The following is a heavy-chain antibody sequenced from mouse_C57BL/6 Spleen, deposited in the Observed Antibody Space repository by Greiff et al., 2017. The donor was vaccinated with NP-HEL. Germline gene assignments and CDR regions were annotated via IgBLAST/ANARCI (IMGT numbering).Heavy chain of an antibody. Sequence: QVQLQQSGPELVKPGASVKIFCKASGYAFSSSWMNWVKQRPGKGLEWIGRIYPGDGDTNYNGKFKGKATLTADKSSSTAYMQLSSLTSEDSAVYFCARGAYYSNYKGSMDDWGQGTSVTVAS. CDR3: ARGAYYSNYKGSMDD. CDR2: IYPGDGDT. J-gene: IGHJ4*01. CDR1: GYAFSSSW. V-gene: IGHV1-82*01. D-gene: IGHD2-5*01.